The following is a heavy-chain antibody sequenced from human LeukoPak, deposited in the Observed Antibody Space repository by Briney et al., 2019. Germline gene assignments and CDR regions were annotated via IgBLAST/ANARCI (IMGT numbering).Heavy chain of an antibody. Sequence: SVKVSCKASGGTFSSYAISWVRQAPGQGLEWMGRIIPIFGTANYAQKFQDRVTITADESTSTAYMELSSLRSEDTAVYYCARDTQEIADRSFYGMDVWGQGTTVTVSS. J-gene: IGHJ6*02. D-gene: IGHD6-13*01. V-gene: IGHV1-69*13. CDR3: ARDTQEIADRSFYGMDV. CDR1: GGTFSSYA. CDR2: IIPIFGTA.